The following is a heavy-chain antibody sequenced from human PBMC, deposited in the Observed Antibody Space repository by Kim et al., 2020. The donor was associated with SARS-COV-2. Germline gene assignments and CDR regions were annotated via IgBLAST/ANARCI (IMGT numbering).Heavy chain of an antibody. V-gene: IGHV1-2*02. CDR2: INPNTGDT. D-gene: IGHD3-16*01. CDR3: ARGGGGSYVDS. J-gene: IGHJ4*02. Sequence: ASVKVSCKASGYTFTRYSIHWVRQAPGQGLEWMGWINPNTGDTNYIQKFQGSVTMTRDTSISTVYMQLSRLRFDDTAVYFCARGGGGSYVDSWGQGTLGT. CDR1: GYTFTRYS.